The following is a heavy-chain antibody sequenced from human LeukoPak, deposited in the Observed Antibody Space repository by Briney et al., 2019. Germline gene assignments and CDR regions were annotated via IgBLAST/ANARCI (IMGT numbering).Heavy chain of an antibody. D-gene: IGHD2-21*02. Sequence: ASVKVSCKASGYTFTSYDINWVRQATGQGLEWMGWMNPNSGNTGYAQKFQGRVTMTRNTSISTAYMELSSLRSEDTAVYYCAILHIVVVTARDAFDIWGQGTMVTVSS. J-gene: IGHJ3*02. V-gene: IGHV1-8*01. CDR2: MNPNSGNT. CDR3: AILHIVVVTARDAFDI. CDR1: GYTFTSYD.